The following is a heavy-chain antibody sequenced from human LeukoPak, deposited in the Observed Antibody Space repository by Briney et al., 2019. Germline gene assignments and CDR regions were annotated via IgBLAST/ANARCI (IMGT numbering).Heavy chain of an antibody. D-gene: IGHD6-19*01. J-gene: IGHJ5*02. Sequence: SQALSLTWTVSGGSISSGSYYWSWIRQRAGKGLEWIGRIYTSGSTNYNPFLNSRVTISVDTSKNQFSLKLSSVTAADTAVYYCAREPAVAGTKSWFDPWGQGTLVTVSS. CDR2: IYTSGST. CDR3: AREPAVAGTKSWFDP. CDR1: GGSISSGSYY. V-gene: IGHV4-61*02.